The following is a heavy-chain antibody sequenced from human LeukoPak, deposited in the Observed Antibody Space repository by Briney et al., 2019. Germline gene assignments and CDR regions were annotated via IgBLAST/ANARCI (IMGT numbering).Heavy chain of an antibody. CDR3: AKPSVPYDSSGYYRQVTDFDY. Sequence: PGGSLRLSCAASAFTFSSYGMHWVRQAPGKGLEGVAVIWYDGSNKYYADSVKGRFTISRDNSRNTLYLQMNSLRAEDTAVYYCAKPSVPYDSSGYYRQVTDFDYWGQGALVTVSS. J-gene: IGHJ4*02. D-gene: IGHD3-22*01. CDR2: IWYDGSNK. V-gene: IGHV3-33*06. CDR1: AFTFSSYG.